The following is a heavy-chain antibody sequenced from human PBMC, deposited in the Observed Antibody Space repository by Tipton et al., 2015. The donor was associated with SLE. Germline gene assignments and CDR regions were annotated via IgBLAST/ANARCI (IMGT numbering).Heavy chain of an antibody. CDR1: GGSISSSSYY. J-gene: IGHJ6*02. D-gene: IGHD3-10*01. V-gene: IGHV4-39*07. CDR3: ARDCRGYYYGMDV. Sequence: TLSLTCTVSGGSISSSSYYWGWIRQPPGKGLEWIGSIYYSGSTNYNPSLKSRVTISVDTSKNQFSLKLSSVTAADTAVYYCARDCRGYYYGMDVWGQGTTVTVSS. CDR2: IYYSGST.